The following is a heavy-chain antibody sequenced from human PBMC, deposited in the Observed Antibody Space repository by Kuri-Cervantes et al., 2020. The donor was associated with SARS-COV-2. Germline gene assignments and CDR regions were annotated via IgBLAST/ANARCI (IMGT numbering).Heavy chain of an antibody. D-gene: IGHD2-15*01. V-gene: IGHV3-11*04. Sequence: GGPLRLSCAASGFTFSDYYMSWIRQAPGKGLEWVSYISSSGSTIYYADSVKGRFTISRDNAKNSLYLQMDRLRPDDTAVYYCAKDPHGIVVVVAAIDQWGQGTLVTVSS. CDR2: ISSSGSTI. CDR1: GFTFSDYY. J-gene: IGHJ4*02. CDR3: AKDPHGIVVVVAAIDQ.